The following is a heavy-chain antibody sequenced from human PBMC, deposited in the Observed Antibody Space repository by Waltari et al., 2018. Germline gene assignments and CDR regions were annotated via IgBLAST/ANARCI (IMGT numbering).Heavy chain of an antibody. D-gene: IGHD3-16*01. CDR2: IRSGGSSM. Sequence: EVQLVESGCGLVQLGGSLRLSCAAAGLPFSPYDMNWVRTAPGKGLEWIAYIRSGGSSMYYADSVKGRFTISTDNAKNSVFLRMNSLRAEDTAVYYCARSRSSIWGLDYWGQGTLVTVSS. J-gene: IGHJ4*02. V-gene: IGHV3-48*03. CDR3: ARSRSSIWGLDY. CDR1: GLPFSPYD.